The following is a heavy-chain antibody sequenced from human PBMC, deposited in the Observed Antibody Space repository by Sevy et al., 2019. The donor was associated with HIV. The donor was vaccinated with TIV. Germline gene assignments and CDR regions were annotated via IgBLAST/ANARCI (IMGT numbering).Heavy chain of an antibody. J-gene: IGHJ6*01. CDR2: INNSGGST. CDR1: GFTFSSYA. Sequence: GGSLRLSCAASGFTFSSYAMSWVRQAPGKGLEWVSTINNSGGSTYYADSVKGRFTISRDNAKNSLYLQMNNLRVEDTATYYCARDCSSSTCLWGLDVWGQGTTVTVSS. V-gene: IGHV3-23*01. CDR3: ARDCSSSTCLWGLDV. D-gene: IGHD2-2*01.